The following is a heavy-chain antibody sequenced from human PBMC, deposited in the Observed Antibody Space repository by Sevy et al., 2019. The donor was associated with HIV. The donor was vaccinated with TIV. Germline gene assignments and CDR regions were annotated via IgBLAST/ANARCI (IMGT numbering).Heavy chain of an antibody. J-gene: IGHJ4*02. V-gene: IGHV3-33*06. CDR3: AKDSTKNRGTQLYSSSWYFDY. Sequence: GGSLRLSCAASGFTFSSYAMHWVRQAPGKGLEWVAVIWYDGSNKYYADSVKGRFTISRDNSKNTLYLQMNSLRAEDTAVYYCAKDSTKNRGTQLYSSSWYFDYWGQGTLVTVSS. CDR1: GFTFSSYA. D-gene: IGHD6-13*01. CDR2: IWYDGSNK.